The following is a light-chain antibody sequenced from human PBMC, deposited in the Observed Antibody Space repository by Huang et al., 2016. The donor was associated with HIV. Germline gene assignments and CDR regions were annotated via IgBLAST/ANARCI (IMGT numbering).Light chain of an antibody. V-gene: IGKV3-20*01. CDR1: QTLVTTS. Sequence: DILLTQSPDTLSLSPGESATLSCRASQTLVTTSLAWYQQRPGQPPRLLIFGASNRATAIPDRFSGTGSGRQFTLTISRLEPEDFAIYYWQQYDNSPPVTFGGGTRVEIK. CDR3: QQYDNSPPVT. CDR2: GAS. J-gene: IGKJ4*01.